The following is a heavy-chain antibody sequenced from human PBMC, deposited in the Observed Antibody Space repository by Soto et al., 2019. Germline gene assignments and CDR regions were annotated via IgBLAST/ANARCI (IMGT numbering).Heavy chain of an antibody. V-gene: IGHV4-31*03. D-gene: IGHD2-2*01. CDR3: ARASHPNMVVVPAAMAVYYYYMDV. CDR2: IYYSGST. CDR1: GGSISSGGYY. Sequence: QVQLQESGPGLVKPSQTLSLTCTVSGGSISSGGYYWSWIRQHPVKGLEWIGYIYYSGSTYYNPSIKSRVIISVDTSKNQFSLKLSSVTAADTAEYYCARASHPNMVVVPAAMAVYYYYMDVSGKGTTVTVSS. J-gene: IGHJ6*03.